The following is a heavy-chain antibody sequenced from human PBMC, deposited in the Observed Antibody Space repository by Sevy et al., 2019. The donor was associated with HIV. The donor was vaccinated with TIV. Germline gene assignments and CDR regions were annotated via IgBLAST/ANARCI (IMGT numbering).Heavy chain of an antibody. D-gene: IGHD3-3*01. J-gene: IGHJ4*02. CDR3: AKAHYDFWSGYYIGHYDY. CDR2: ISGSGDST. CDR1: GFTFNTYA. Sequence: GGSLRLSCAASGFTFNTYAMNWVRQAPGKGLEWVSAISGSGDSTYYADSVKGRFTISRDNSMHTVYLQMNSLRAEDTAVYYCAKAHYDFWSGYYIGHYDYWGQGTLVTVSS. V-gene: IGHV3-23*01.